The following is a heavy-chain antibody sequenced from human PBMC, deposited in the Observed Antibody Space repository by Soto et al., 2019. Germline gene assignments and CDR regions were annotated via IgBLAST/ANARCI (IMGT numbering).Heavy chain of an antibody. J-gene: IGHJ4*02. CDR3: ADALDTAMAPLDY. V-gene: IGHV3-7*01. D-gene: IGHD5-18*01. CDR1: GFTFSSYW. CDR2: IKQDGSEK. Sequence: EVQLVESGGGLVQPGGSLRLSCAASGFTFSSYWMSWVRQAPGKGLEWVANIKQDGSEKYYVDSVKGRFTISRDNAKNSLYLRMNSLRAEDTAVYYYADALDTAMAPLDYWGQGTLVTVSS.